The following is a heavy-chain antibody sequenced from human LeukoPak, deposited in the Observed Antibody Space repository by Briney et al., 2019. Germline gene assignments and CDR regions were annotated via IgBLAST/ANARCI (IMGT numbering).Heavy chain of an antibody. CDR2: ISYDAINK. CDR1: GFTFRSYA. CDR3: AKDEGMDTAMIDY. Sequence: PGGSLRLSCAASGFTFRSYAMHWVRQVPGKGLEWVAVISYDAINKYYADSVKGRFTISRDNSKNTLYLQMNSLRAEDTAVYYCAKDEGMDTAMIDYWGQGTLVTVSS. V-gene: IGHV3-30*18. D-gene: IGHD5-18*01. J-gene: IGHJ4*02.